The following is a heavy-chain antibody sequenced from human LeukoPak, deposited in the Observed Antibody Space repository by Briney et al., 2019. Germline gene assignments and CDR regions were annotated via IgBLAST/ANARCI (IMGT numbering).Heavy chain of an antibody. CDR3: ATVNGLAIKRWFDP. Sequence: ASVKVSCKVSGYTLTELSMRWVRQAPGKGLEWMGGFDPEDGETIYAQKFQGRVTMTEDTSTDTAYMELSSLRSEDTAVYYCATVNGLAIKRWFDPWGRGTLVTVSS. V-gene: IGHV1-24*01. CDR1: GYTLTELS. J-gene: IGHJ5*02. CDR2: FDPEDGET. D-gene: IGHD3-9*01.